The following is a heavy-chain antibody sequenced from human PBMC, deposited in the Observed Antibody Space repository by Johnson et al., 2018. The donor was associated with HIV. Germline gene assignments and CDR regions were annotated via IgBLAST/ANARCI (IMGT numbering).Heavy chain of an antibody. Sequence: VQLVESGGGLVQPGGSLRLSCAASGFTFSTYAMSWVRQAPGKGLEWVSGISGSGGRPYYADSVKGRFTISRDNAKNSLYLQMNSLRAEDTALYYCAKDGDLTGTDAFDIWGQGTMVTVSS. V-gene: IGHV3-23*04. CDR3: AKDGDLTGTDAFDI. CDR1: GFTFSTYA. CDR2: ISGSGGRP. J-gene: IGHJ3*02. D-gene: IGHD1/OR15-1a*01.